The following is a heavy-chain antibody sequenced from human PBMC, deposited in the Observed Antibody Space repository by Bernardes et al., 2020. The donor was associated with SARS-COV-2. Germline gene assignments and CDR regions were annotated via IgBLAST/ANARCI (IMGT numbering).Heavy chain of an antibody. J-gene: IGHJ5*02. D-gene: IGHD6-13*01. CDR3: ATAAAAGTVSWFDP. CDR1: GYTLTELS. CDR2: FDPEDGET. V-gene: IGHV1-24*01. Sequence: ASEKVSCKVFGYTLTELSMHWVRQDPGKGLEWMGGFDPEDGETIYAQKFQGRVTMTEDTSTDTAYMELSSLRSEDTAVYYCATAAAAGTVSWFDPWGQGTLVTVSS.